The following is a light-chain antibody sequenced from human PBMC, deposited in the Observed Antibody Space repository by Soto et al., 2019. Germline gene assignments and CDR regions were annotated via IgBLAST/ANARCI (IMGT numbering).Light chain of an antibody. V-gene: IGKV2-24*01. J-gene: IGKJ2*01. CDR3: MQARHSYP. CDR1: QSLVHIDGNTY. CDR2: KMS. Sequence: DIVLTQTRLSSPVTLGQPASISCRSSQSLVHIDGNTYFHWLQQSPGQPPRLLIYKMSNRFPGVPDRCSGSGSGTHFALKISRVEAQDVGVYSCMQARHSYPCRRGTRLEIK.